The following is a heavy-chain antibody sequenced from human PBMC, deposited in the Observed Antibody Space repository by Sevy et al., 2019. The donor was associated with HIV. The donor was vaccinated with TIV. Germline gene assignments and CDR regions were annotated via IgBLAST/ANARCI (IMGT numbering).Heavy chain of an antibody. CDR3: ASGIEDYDFWSGYYKPLAFDI. V-gene: IGHV3-48*02. D-gene: IGHD3-3*01. CDR1: GFTFSSYS. J-gene: IGHJ3*02. Sequence: GGSLRLSCAASGFTFSSYSMNWVRQAPGKGLEWVSYISSSSSTIYYADSVKGRFTISRDNAKNSLYLQMNSLRDEDTEVYYCASGIEDYDFWSGYYKPLAFDIWGQGTMVTVSS. CDR2: ISSSSSTI.